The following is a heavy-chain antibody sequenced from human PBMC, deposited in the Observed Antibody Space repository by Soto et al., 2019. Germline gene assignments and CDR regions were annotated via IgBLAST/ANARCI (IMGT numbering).Heavy chain of an antibody. CDR1: GGTFSSYA. V-gene: IGHV1-69*12. D-gene: IGHD1-26*01. CDR2: IIPMFGTT. CDR3: GRDGAGMGATFDY. J-gene: IGHJ4*02. Sequence: QVQLVQSRAVVKKPGSSVKVSCKASGGTFSSYAMNWVRQAPGPGLEWMGGIIPMFGTTTYAQKFQGRVTITADESTSTVYMELTGLTSDDTAVYYCGRDGAGMGATFDYWGQGTLVTVSS.